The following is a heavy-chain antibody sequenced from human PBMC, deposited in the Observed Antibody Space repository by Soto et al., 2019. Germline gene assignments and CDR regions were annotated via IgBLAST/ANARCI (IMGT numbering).Heavy chain of an antibody. D-gene: IGHD3-10*01. CDR2: ISGSGGST. CDR1: GFTFSSDA. CDR3: AKRAAIGFGESNFDY. J-gene: IGHJ4*02. Sequence: EVQLLESGGGLVQPGGSLRLYCAASGFTFSSDAMSWVRQAPGKGLAWVSAISGSGGSTYYADYVKGRFTISRDNAKNKLHLQMNSLRAAETDVYYCAKRAAIGFGESNFDYWGQGTLVTVSS. V-gene: IGHV3-23*01.